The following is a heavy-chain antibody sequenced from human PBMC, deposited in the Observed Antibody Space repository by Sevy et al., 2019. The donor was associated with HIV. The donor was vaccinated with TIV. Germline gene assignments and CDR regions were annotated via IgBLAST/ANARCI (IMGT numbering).Heavy chain of an antibody. V-gene: IGHV3-23*01. CDR3: AKDLTVVRGLFDY. CDR1: GFTFSSYA. J-gene: IGHJ4*02. CDR2: ISGSGGST. D-gene: IGHD2-15*01. Sequence: GGSLRLSCAASGFTFSSYAMSWVRQAPGKGLEWVSAISGSGGSTYYADSVKGRFTISRDNSKNTLYLQMNSQRAEDTAVYYCAKDLTVVRGLFDYWGQGTLVTVSS.